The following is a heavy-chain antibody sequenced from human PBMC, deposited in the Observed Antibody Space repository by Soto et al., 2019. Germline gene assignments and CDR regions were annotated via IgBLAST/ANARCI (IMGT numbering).Heavy chain of an antibody. V-gene: IGHV4-34*01. Sequence: PSETLSLTCAVYGGSFNGYCWSWIRQPPGKGLEWIGEINHSGITNYNPSLKSRVTISVDTSKNQFSLNLSSVAAADTAVYYCAPPDGGYYSAFLQSWGQGTVVT. CDR2: INHSGIT. CDR3: APPDGGYYSAFLQS. D-gene: IGHD1-26*01. J-gene: IGHJ5*02. CDR1: GGSFNGYC.